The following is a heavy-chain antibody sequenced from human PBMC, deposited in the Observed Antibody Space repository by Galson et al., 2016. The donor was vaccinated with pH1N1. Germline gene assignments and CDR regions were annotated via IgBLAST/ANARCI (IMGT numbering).Heavy chain of an antibody. J-gene: IGHJ4*01. CDR2: IYWNDDK. D-gene: IGHD2-15*01. V-gene: IGHV2-5*01. CDR3: AHRQATPSHANEGYHCVFDY. CDR1: GFSLSTGGVA. Sequence: PALVTPPQTLTLTCTFSGFSLSTGGVAVGWIRQPPGTALEWLALIYWNDDKRYSPSLQGRPNNTKDTSKDQVVRTMTTLDPVATATYYCAHRQATPSHANEGYHCVFDYWGHGTLVTVSA.